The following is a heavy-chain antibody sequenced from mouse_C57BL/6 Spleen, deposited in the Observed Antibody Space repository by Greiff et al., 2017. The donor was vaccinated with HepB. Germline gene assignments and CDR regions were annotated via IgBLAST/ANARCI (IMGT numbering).Heavy chain of an antibody. J-gene: IGHJ4*01. CDR3: AREGTGYAMDY. CDR1: GFTFSDYG. V-gene: IGHV5-17*01. CDR2: ISSGSSTI. D-gene: IGHD3-3*01. Sequence: EVQRVESGGGLVKPGGSLKLSCAASGFTFSDYGMHWVRQAPEKGLEWVAYISSGSSTIYYADTVKGRFTISRDNAKNTLFLQMTSLRSEDTAMYYCAREGTGYAMDYWGQGTSVTVSS.